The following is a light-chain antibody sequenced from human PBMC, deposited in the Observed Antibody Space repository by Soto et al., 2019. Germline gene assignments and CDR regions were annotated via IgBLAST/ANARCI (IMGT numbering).Light chain of an antibody. CDR3: QHYDTFSWT. CDR2: GAS. V-gene: IGKV1-12*01. Sequence: DIQMTQSPSSVSASVGDRVIITCRASQAFSNLLAWYQQKPGKAPKLLIYGASGLMNGVPSTFSGSGSGTEFALTISSVQPDDFATYFCQHYDTFSWTFGQGTKVDIK. CDR1: QAFSNL. J-gene: IGKJ1*01.